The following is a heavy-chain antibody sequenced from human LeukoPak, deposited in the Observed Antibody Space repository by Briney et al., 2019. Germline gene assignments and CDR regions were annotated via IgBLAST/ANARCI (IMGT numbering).Heavy chain of an antibody. CDR3: ARVMYYYGSGNYFDY. V-gene: IGHV4-39*01. J-gene: IGHJ4*02. CDR1: GGSISSSSYY. CDR2: IYYSGST. D-gene: IGHD3-10*01. Sequence: PSETLSLTCTVSGGSISSSSYYWGWIRQPPGKGLEWIGSIYYSGSTYYNPSLKSRVTISVDTSKNQFSLKLSSVTAADTAVHYCARVMYYYGSGNYFDYWGQGTLVTVSS.